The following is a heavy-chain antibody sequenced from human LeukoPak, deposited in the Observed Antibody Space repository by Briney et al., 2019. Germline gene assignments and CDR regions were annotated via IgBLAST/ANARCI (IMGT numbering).Heavy chain of an antibody. CDR2: ITSDGSTT. V-gene: IGHV3-74*01. D-gene: IGHD3-10*01. CDR3: ARDHYYGSGNCFDP. J-gene: IGHJ5*02. CDR1: GFTFSSYW. Sequence: GGSLRLSCEASGFTFSSYWMHWVRQAPGKGLVRVSRITSDGSTTTYADSVKGRFTISRDNAKNTLYLQMNSLRAEDTAVYYCARDHYYGSGNCFDPWGQGTLVTVSS.